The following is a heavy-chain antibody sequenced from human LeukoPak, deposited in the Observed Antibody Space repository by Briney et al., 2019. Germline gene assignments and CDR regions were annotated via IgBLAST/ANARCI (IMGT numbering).Heavy chain of an antibody. CDR3: AAEGGYGSDSHDQFTIHN. Sequence: ASVKVSCKASGYTFTTYYIHWVRQAPGQGLEWMGLINPSGGSTTYAQKFQERVTITRDMSTSTAYMELSSLRSEDTAVYYCAAEGGYGSDSHDQFTIHNWGQGTLVTVSS. V-gene: IGHV1-46*01. CDR2: INPSGGST. D-gene: IGHD3-10*01. CDR1: GYTFTTYY. J-gene: IGHJ4*02.